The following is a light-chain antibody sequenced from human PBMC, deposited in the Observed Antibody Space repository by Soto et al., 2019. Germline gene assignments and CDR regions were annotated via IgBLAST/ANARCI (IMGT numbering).Light chain of an antibody. Sequence: EIVLTQSPATLSLSPGERVTLSCRASQDIRDYLGWYQQKPGQAPRLLISDASNRATGIPARFSGSGSGTDFSLTISSLEPEDFAVYYCQQRSRWRLTFGGGTKVEIK. J-gene: IGKJ4*01. CDR3: QQRSRWRLT. V-gene: IGKV3-11*01. CDR2: DAS. CDR1: QDIRDY.